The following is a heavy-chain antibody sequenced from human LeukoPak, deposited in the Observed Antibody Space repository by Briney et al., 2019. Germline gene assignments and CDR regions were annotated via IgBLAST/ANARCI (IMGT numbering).Heavy chain of an antibody. Sequence: PSDTLSLTCTVSGRSNSSYYWMWMRQPAGKGLEWSGRIYTSGNTNYNPSLKSRVTMSVDTSKNQISLKLSSVTAADTAVYYCARDRGDYGGFDYWGQGTLVTVSS. CDR2: IYTSGNT. V-gene: IGHV4-4*07. J-gene: IGHJ4*02. CDR1: GRSNSSYY. CDR3: ARDRGDYGGFDY. D-gene: IGHD4-23*01.